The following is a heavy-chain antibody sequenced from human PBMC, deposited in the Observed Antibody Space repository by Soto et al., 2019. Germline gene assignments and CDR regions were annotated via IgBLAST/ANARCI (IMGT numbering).Heavy chain of an antibody. J-gene: IGHJ5*02. V-gene: IGHV2-5*02. D-gene: IGHD3-10*01. CDR1: GFSLSTSGVG. CDR2: IYWDDDK. Sequence: QITLKESGPTLVKPTQTLTLTCTFSGFSLSTSGVGVGWIRQPPGKALEWLALIYWDDDKRYSPSLKSRLTIPKDTSKTQVVLTMTNMDPVDTATYYCPLQITIVRGAQFDPWGQGTLVTVSS. CDR3: PLQITIVRGAQFDP.